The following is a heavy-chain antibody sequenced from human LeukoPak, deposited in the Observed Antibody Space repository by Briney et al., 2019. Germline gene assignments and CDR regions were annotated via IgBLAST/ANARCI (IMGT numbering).Heavy chain of an antibody. D-gene: IGHD2-2*02. CDR3: ARAGVVPAAINRAFDI. Sequence: SQTLSLTCIVSGGSIINGDYYWSWIRQPPGKGLEWIGYIHHNGDTYYNPSLKSRVSISVDTSKNQFSLKLSSVTDADTAVYYCARAGVVPAAINRAFDIWGQGSVVTVSS. CDR2: IHHNGDT. V-gene: IGHV4-30-4*08. CDR1: GGSIINGDYY. J-gene: IGHJ3*02.